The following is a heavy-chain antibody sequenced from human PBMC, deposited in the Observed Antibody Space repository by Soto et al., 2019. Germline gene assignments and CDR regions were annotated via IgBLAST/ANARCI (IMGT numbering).Heavy chain of an antibody. V-gene: IGHV3-30*18. Sequence: VQLVESGGGVVQPGRSLRLSCAASGFTFSDYAMHWVRQAPGKGLEWVAVVSHDGRNTHYADSVKGRFTISRDSSKNTGSLEMTSLRAEDTAVFYCAKGRRQWLGTSVFNYWGQGALVTVSS. CDR2: VSHDGRNT. D-gene: IGHD6-19*01. J-gene: IGHJ4*02. CDR1: GFTFSDYA. CDR3: AKGRRQWLGTSVFNY.